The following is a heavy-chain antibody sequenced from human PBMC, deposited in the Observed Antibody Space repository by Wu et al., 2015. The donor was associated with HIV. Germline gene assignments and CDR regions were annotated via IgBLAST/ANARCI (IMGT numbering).Heavy chain of an antibody. CDR2: MNPNNGDT. D-gene: IGHD6-19*01. CDR3: ARGRMGVTVAGTLRF. V-gene: IGHV1-8*01. Sequence: QVHLVQSGAEVKKPGASVKVSCKASGYIFTNSDINWVRQAPGQGLEWMGWMNPNNGDTAYAQKFQGRVTMTRNTSISSAYMELSSLRSEDTAVYYCARGRMGVTVAGTLRFWGQGTLVTVSA. J-gene: IGHJ4*02. CDR1: GYIFTNSD.